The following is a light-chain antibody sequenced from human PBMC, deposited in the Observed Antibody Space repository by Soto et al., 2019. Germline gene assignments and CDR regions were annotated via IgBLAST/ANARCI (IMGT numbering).Light chain of an antibody. V-gene: IGLV2-14*01. CDR2: GVS. CDR1: RSDIGSYNY. CDR3: AAWDDSLNGVL. J-gene: IGLJ2*01. Sequence: QSALTQPASVSGSPGQSITISCSGTRSDIGSYNYVAWYQQFPGKTPKILIYGVSNRPSGVSSRFSGSKSGTSASLAISGLQSEDEADYYCAAWDDSLNGVLFGGGTQLTVL.